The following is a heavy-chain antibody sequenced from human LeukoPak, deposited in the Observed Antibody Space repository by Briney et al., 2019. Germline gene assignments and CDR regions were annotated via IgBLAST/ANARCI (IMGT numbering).Heavy chain of an antibody. CDR1: GFTFSNAW. J-gene: IGHJ6*02. V-gene: IGHV3-15*01. CDR3: TTQADCSSTSCYGMDV. Sequence: GGSLRLSCAASGFTFSNAWMSWVRQAPGKGLEWVGRIKSKTDGGTTDYAAPVKGRLTISRDDSKNTLYLQMNSLKTEDTAVYYCTTQADCSSTSCYGMDVWGQGTTVTVSS. CDR2: IKSKTDGGTT. D-gene: IGHD2-2*01.